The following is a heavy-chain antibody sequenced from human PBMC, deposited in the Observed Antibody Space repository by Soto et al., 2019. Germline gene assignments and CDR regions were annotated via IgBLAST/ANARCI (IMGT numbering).Heavy chain of an antibody. J-gene: IGHJ6*02. CDR3: ARGHSTDCSNGVCSFFYNHEMDV. D-gene: IGHD2-8*01. V-gene: IGHV1-2*04. CDR2: INPKSGGT. Sequence: AASVKVSCKASGYSFTDYHIHWVRQAPGQGLEWLGRINPKSGGTSTAQKFQGWVTMTRDRSISTVYMELTRLRSGDTAVYFCARGHSTDCSNGVCSFFYNHEMDVWGQGSTVTVSS. CDR1: GYSFTDYH.